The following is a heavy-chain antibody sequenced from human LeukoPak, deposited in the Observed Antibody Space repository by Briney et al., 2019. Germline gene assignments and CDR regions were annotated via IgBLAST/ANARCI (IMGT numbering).Heavy chain of an antibody. CDR2: ISAYNGNT. CDR3: AIEAYCGGDCYLEYFQN. Sequence: ASVKVSCKASGYTFNNFGISWVRQAPGQGLEWMGWISAYNGNTNYAQKLQDRVTMTADTSTSTAYMDLRSLRSDDTAVYYCAIEAYCGGDCYLEYFQNWGQGTLVTVSS. J-gene: IGHJ1*01. V-gene: IGHV1-18*01. D-gene: IGHD2-21*02. CDR1: GYTFNNFG.